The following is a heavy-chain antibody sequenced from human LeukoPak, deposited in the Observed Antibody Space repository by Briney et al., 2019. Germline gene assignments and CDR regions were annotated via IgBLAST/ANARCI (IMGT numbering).Heavy chain of an antibody. D-gene: IGHD3-22*01. CDR1: GFTVSSNY. CDR3: ERVGYFDKTGLDY. CDR2: IYRGGDT. V-gene: IGHV3-66*01. Sequence: HPGGSLRLSCAASGFTVSSNYMSWVRQAPGKGLEWVSVIYRGGDTDYADSVKGRFTISRVNSPNTVYLQMNSLRVDDTAVYYCERVGYFDKTGLDYWGQGTLVSVSS. J-gene: IGHJ4*02.